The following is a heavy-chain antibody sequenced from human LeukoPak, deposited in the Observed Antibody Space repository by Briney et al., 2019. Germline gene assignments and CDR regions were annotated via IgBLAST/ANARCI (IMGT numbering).Heavy chain of an antibody. CDR3: AKDPTGYYDSSGYYVDY. Sequence: GGSLRLSCAASGFTFSSYGMHWVRQAPGKGLEWVAVISYDGSNKYYADSVKGRFTISRDNSKNTLYLQMNSLRAEDTAVYYCAKDPTGYYDSSGYYVDYWGQGTLVTVSS. D-gene: IGHD3-22*01. V-gene: IGHV3-30*18. J-gene: IGHJ4*02. CDR2: ISYDGSNK. CDR1: GFTFSSYG.